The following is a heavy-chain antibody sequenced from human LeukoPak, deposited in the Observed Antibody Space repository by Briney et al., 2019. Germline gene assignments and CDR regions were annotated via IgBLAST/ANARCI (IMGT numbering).Heavy chain of an antibody. CDR3: AVGVVYYCYMDV. D-gene: IGHD2-15*01. CDR1: GYTFTGYY. Sequence: GASVKVSCKASGYTFTGYYMHWVRQAPGQGLEWMGGIIPIFGTANYAQKFQGRVTITADESTSTAYMELSSLRSEDTAVYYCAVGVVYYCYMDVWGKGTTVTISS. J-gene: IGHJ6*03. CDR2: IIPIFGTA. V-gene: IGHV1-69*13.